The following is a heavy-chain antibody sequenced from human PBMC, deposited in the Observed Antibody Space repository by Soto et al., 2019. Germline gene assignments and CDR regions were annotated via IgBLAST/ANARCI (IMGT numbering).Heavy chain of an antibody. CDR1: GGTFSSYA. CDR3: ARTGEQLVPYYGMDV. D-gene: IGHD6-13*01. V-gene: IGHV1-69*01. Sequence: QVQLVQSGAEVKKPGSSVKVSCKASGGTFSSYAISWVRQTPGQGLEWMGGIIPIFGTANYAQKIQGRVTITADESTSTAYMQLSSLRSEDTAVYYCARTGEQLVPYYGMDVWGQGTTVTVSS. J-gene: IGHJ6*02. CDR2: IIPIFGTA.